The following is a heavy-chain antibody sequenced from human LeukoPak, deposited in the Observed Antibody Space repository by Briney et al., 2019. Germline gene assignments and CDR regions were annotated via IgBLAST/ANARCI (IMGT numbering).Heavy chain of an antibody. Sequence: SETLSLTCAVSGGSISSSNWWSWVRQPAGKGLEWIGRIYTSGSTNYNPSLKSRVTISVDTSKNQFSLKLSSVTAADTAVYYCARVLGRYCSSTSCHPFDPWGQGTLVTVSS. V-gene: IGHV4-61*02. CDR1: GGSISSSNW. D-gene: IGHD2-2*01. CDR3: ARVLGRYCSSTSCHPFDP. CDR2: IYTSGST. J-gene: IGHJ5*02.